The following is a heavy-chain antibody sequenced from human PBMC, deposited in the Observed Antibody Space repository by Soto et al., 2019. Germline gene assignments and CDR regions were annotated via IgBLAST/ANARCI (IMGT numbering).Heavy chain of an antibody. CDR2: ISSSSSYI. V-gene: IGHV3-21*01. Sequence: EVQLVESGGGLVKPGGSLRLSCAASGFTFISYSMNWVRQAPGKGLEWVSSISSSSSYIYYADSVKGRFTISRDNAKNSLYLQMNSLRAEDTAVYYCARHIDRATWSLWGQGTLVTVSS. D-gene: IGHD5-12*01. J-gene: IGHJ4*02. CDR1: GFTFISYS. CDR3: ARHIDRATWSL.